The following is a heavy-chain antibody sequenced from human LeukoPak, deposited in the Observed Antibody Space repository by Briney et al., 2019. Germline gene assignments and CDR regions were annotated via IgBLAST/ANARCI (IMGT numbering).Heavy chain of an antibody. D-gene: IGHD6-6*01. J-gene: IGHJ4*02. CDR3: ARDPYSSSSFDY. Sequence: GGSLRPSCAASGFTFRNFWMTWVRQAPGKGLQWVANINQDGSQQAYMDSVRGRFSVSRDNGKNSLYLQMNSLRAEDTAVYFCARDPYSSSSFDYWGQGTLVTVSS. CDR2: INQDGSQQ. V-gene: IGHV3-7*01. CDR1: GFTFRNFW.